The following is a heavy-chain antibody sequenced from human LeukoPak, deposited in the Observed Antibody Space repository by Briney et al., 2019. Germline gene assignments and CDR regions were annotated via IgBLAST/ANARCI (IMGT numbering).Heavy chain of an antibody. CDR3: AKDRGGSYTLSLDY. D-gene: IGHD1-26*01. V-gene: IGHV3-7*03. J-gene: IGHJ4*02. CDR2: IKHDGSET. Sequence: GGSLRLSCVASGFTFGKYWMSWVRQAPGKGLEWVANIKHDGSETYYVDSVKGRFIISRDNAKNSLYLQMNSLRAEDTAVYYCAKDRGGSYTLSLDYWGQGTLVTVSS. CDR1: GFTFGKYW.